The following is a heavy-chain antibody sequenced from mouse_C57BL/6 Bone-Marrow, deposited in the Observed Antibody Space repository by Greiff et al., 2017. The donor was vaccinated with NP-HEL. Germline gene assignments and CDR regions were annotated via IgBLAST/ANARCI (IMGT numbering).Heavy chain of an antibody. V-gene: IGHV5-6*02. CDR1: GFTFSSYG. J-gene: IGHJ4*01. Sequence: DVMLVESGGDLVKPGGSLKLSCAASGFTFSSYGMSWVRQTPDKRLEWVATISSGGSYTYYPDSVKGRFTISRDNAKNTLYLQMSSLKSEDTAMYYCARHDYDAMDYWGQGTSVTVSS. CDR2: ISSGGSYT. CDR3: ARHDYDAMDY.